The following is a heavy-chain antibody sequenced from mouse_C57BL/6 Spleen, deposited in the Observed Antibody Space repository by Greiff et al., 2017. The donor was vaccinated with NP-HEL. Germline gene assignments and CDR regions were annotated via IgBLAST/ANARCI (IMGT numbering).Heavy chain of an antibody. CDR3: ARGDYCGSSLYYYAMDY. D-gene: IGHD1-1*01. J-gene: IGHJ4*01. Sequence: QVQLKESGPELVKPGASVKISCKASGYTFTDYYINWVKQRPGQGLEWIGWIFPGSGSTYYNEKFKGKATLTVDKSSSTAYMLLSSLTSEDSAVYFCARGDYCGSSLYYYAMDYWCQGTSVTVSS. V-gene: IGHV1-75*01. CDR2: IFPGSGST. CDR1: GYTFTDYY.